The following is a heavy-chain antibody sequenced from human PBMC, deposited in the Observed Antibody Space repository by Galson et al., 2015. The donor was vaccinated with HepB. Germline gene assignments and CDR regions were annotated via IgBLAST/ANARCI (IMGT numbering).Heavy chain of an antibody. D-gene: IGHD3-10*01. V-gene: IGHV2-5*02. CDR2: IYWDDDK. J-gene: IGHJ4*02. Sequence: VGWIRQPPGKALEWLALIYWDDDKRYSPSLKSRLTITKDTSKNQVVLTMTTMDPVDTAIYYCARAPRISFGELMQPLTKWGLGTLVIVSS. CDR3: ARAPRISFGELMQPLTK.